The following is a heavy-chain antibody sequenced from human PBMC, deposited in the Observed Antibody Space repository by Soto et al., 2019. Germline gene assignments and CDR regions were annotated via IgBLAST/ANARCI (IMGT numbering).Heavy chain of an antibody. J-gene: IGHJ4*02. D-gene: IGHD3-10*01. CDR2: ISGDGVQK. CDR1: GFTFSSNG. V-gene: IGHV3-30*18. CDR3: AKDLEGSGSFDS. Sequence: QVRLVQSGGGVVQPGTSLRLSCAASGFTFSSNGMHWVRQTPDRGLEWVAVISGDGVQKHYADSVKGRFIFSRDNSQNTLYLQMNSLGVEDSALYYCAKDLEGSGSFDSWGQGTLVAVSS.